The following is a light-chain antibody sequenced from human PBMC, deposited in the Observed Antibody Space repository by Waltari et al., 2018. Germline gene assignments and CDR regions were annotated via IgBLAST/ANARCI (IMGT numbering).Light chain of an antibody. CDR1: SLRSYY. J-gene: IGLJ1*01. Sequence: SSELTQDPAVSVALGQTVRITSQGDSLRSYYATWYQQKPGQAPVLVIYGKNNRPSGIPDRFSGSSSGNTASLTITGAQAEDEADYYCNSRDSSGNHQVFGTGTKVTVL. CDR2: GKN. CDR3: NSRDSSGNHQV. V-gene: IGLV3-19*01.